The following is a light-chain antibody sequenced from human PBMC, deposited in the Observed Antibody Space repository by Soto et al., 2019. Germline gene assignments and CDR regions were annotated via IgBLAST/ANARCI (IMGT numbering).Light chain of an antibody. CDR2: GVN. V-gene: IGLV2-23*02. J-gene: IGLJ7*01. CDR3: CSYAGSSILV. CDR1: SSDVGSYNL. Sequence: QSVLTQPASVSGSPGQSITISCTGTSSDVGSYNLVSWYQQLPGKAPKLIIYGVNERPSGISNRFSGSKSGNTASLTISGLQAEDEADYYCCSYAGSSILVFGGGTQLTVL.